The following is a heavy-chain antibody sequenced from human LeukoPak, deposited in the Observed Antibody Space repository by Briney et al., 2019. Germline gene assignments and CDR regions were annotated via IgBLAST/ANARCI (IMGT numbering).Heavy chain of an antibody. CDR2: MNPNSGNT. D-gene: IGHD6-19*01. Sequence: ASVKVSCKASGYTFTSYDINWVRQATGQGLEWMGWMNPNSGNTGYAQKFQGRVTMTRNTSISTAYMELSSLRSEDTAVYYCARGGTISSGWLYYYYYYYMDVWGKGTTVTISS. J-gene: IGHJ6*03. CDR3: ARGGTISSGWLYYYYYYYMDV. CDR1: GYTFTSYD. V-gene: IGHV1-8*01.